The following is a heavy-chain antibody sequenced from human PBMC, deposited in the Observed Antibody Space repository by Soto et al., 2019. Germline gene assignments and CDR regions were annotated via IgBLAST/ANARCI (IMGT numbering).Heavy chain of an antibody. V-gene: IGHV3-15*07. CDR1: GFTFSNAW. CDR2: VKSKNDGGTT. D-gene: IGHD3-22*01. CDR3: TTDSYITSIIVRFDY. J-gene: IGHJ4*01. Sequence: GGSLRLSCAASGFTFSNAWINWVRQAPGKGLEWVGRVKSKNDGGTTDFAAPVKGRFAISRDDSKDMVYLEMNSLQTEDTAIYYCTTDSYITSIIVRFDYWGHGTLVTVSS.